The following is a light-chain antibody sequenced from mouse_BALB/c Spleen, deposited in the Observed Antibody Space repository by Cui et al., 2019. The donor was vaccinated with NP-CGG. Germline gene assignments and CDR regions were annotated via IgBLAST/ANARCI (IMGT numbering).Light chain of an antibody. J-gene: IGLJ1*01. CDR1: TGAVTTSNY. V-gene: IGLV1*01. CDR3: ALWYSNHWV. CDR2: GTN. Sequence: QAVVTQESALTTPPGATVTLTCRSSTGAVTTSNYANWVQEKPDHLFTGLIGGTNNRAPGVPARFSGSLIGDKAALTITGAQTEDEAIYFCALWYSNHWVFGGGTKLTVL.